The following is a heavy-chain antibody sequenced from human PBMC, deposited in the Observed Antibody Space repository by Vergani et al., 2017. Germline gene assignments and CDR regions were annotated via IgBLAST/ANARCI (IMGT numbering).Heavy chain of an antibody. D-gene: IGHD3-3*01. CDR2: INHSGRT. CDR3: ARGRLVGSGYYRGWFDP. Sequence: QVQLQQWGAGLLKPSETLSLTCAVYGGSFSGYYWSWIRQPPGKGLEWIGEINHSGRTNYNPSLKSRVTISVDPSKNQFSLKLSSVTAADTAVYYCARGRLVGSGYYRGWFDPWGQGTLVTGSS. J-gene: IGHJ5*02. V-gene: IGHV4-34*01. CDR1: GGSFSGYY.